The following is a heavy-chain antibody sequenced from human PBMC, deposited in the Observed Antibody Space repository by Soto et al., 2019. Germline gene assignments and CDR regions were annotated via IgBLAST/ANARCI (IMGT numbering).Heavy chain of an antibody. CDR3: AREVPPPIAARPGYYYYYYMDV. D-gene: IGHD6-6*01. Sequence: ASVKVSCKASGGTFSSYAISWVRQAPGQGLEWMGGIIPIFGTANYAQKFQGRVTITADESTSTAYTELSSLRSEDTAVYYCAREVPPPIAARPGYYYYYYMDVWGKGTTVTVSS. V-gene: IGHV1-69*13. CDR1: GGTFSSYA. CDR2: IIPIFGTA. J-gene: IGHJ6*03.